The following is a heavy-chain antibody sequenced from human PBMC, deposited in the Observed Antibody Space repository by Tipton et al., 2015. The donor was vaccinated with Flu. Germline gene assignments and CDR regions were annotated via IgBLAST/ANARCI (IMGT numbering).Heavy chain of an antibody. Sequence: SLRLSCAASGFTFDDYGMSWVRQAPGKGLEWVSGINWNGGSTGYADSVKGRFTISRDNAKNSLYLQMNSLRAEDTALYYCARVSSGSGWYLSWFDPWGQGTLVTVSS. CDR1: GFTFDDYG. J-gene: IGHJ5*02. D-gene: IGHD6-19*01. CDR2: INWNGGST. V-gene: IGHV3-20*04. CDR3: ARVSSGSGWYLSWFDP.